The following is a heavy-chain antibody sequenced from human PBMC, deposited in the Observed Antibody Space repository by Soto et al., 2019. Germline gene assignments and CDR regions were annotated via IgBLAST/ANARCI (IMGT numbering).Heavy chain of an antibody. CDR2: IRSKVDGGTP. Sequence: SGGSLRLSCAASGFTFSKTWMTWVRQAPGKGLEWVGRIRSKVDGGTPDYAAPVKGRFTISRDDSKNTLYLQMNSLKTEDTALYYCTSVWGIRPSWGQGTRVTVSS. D-gene: IGHD3-16*01. J-gene: IGHJ5*02. V-gene: IGHV3-15*05. CDR3: TSVWGIRPS. CDR1: GFTFSKTW.